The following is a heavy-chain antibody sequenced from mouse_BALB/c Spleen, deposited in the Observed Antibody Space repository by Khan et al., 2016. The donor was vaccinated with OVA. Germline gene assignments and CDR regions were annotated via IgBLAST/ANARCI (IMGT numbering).Heavy chain of an antibody. CDR1: GFSLTDYA. CDR3: AKYPPYYAMDY. CDR2: IWGGGSK. J-gene: IGHJ4*01. Sequence: VQLQESGPGLVAPSQSLSITCTVSGFSLTDYAVSWIRQPPGKGLEWLGVIWGGGSKYYNSALKSRLSISKDNSKNQVFLKMNSLQTDDTAMYYCAKYPPYYAMDYWGQGTSVTVSS. V-gene: IGHV2-6-5*01.